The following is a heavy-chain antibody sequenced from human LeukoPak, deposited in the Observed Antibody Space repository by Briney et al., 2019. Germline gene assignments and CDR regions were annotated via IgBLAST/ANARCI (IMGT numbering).Heavy chain of an antibody. Sequence: ASVKVPCKASGYTFTGYYMHWVRQAPGQGLEWMGIINPSGGSTNYAQKFQGRVTMTRDTSTNTVYMELSSLRSEDTAVYYCARGPSITMVRGGQWYYYMDVWGKGTTVTISS. CDR3: ARGPSITMVRGGQWYYYMDV. CDR1: GYTFTGYY. V-gene: IGHV1-46*01. D-gene: IGHD3-10*01. J-gene: IGHJ6*03. CDR2: INPSGGST.